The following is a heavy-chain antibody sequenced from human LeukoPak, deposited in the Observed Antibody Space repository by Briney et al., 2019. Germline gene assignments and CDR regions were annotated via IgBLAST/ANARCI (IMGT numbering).Heavy chain of an antibody. V-gene: IGHV3-7*01. CDR2: IKEDGSEK. Sequence: PGGSLRLSCAASGFTFSSYWMSWVRQAPGKGLEWVANIKEDGSEKYYVDSVKGRFTISRDNAKNSLYLQMNNLRAENTAVYYCARGGGYHGWIDPWGQGTLVTVSS. CDR3: ARGGGYHGWIDP. D-gene: IGHD1-26*01. J-gene: IGHJ5*02. CDR1: GFTFSSYW.